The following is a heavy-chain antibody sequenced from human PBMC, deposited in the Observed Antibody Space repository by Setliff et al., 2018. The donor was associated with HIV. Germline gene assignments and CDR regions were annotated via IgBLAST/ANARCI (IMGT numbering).Heavy chain of an antibody. Sequence: PSETLSLTCTVSGASISSGDYYWTWIRQPPGKGLEWIGYICYSGSTYYNPSLKSRVTISVDTSKNQFSLKLSSVTAADTAVYYCARQEGYCSSTSCYAGSFMGYYYMDVWGEGTTVTVSS. CDR3: ARQEGYCSSTSCYAGSFMGYYYMDV. J-gene: IGHJ6*03. D-gene: IGHD2-2*01. V-gene: IGHV4-30-4*08. CDR2: ICYSGST. CDR1: GASISSGDYY.